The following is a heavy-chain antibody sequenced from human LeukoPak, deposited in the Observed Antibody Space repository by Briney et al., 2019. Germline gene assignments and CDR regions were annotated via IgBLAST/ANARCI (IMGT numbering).Heavy chain of an antibody. CDR3: ARVGATYYYDRTTDY. V-gene: IGHV3-74*03. D-gene: IGHD3-22*01. CDR1: GFTFSITW. J-gene: IGHJ4*02. Sequence: GGSLRLSCAASGFTFSITWMHWVRQFPGQGLVWVARITSDGTTTSYAESVEGRFTISRDNAKNTLYLQMNSLRAEDTAVYYCARVGATYYYDRTTDYWGQGTLVTVSS. CDR2: ITSDGTTT.